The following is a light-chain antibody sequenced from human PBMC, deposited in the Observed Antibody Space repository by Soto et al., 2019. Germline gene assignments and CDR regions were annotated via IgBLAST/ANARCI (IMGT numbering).Light chain of an antibody. J-gene: IGKJ2*01. Sequence: EIVLTQSPGTLSLSPGERATLSGRASQSISSSFLAWYQQRPGQAPRLLIYGPSSRATGIPDRFSGSGSATDFTLTIGRLETEDFAVYYWQQYCSSRYAFGQGTKLEIK. V-gene: IGKV3-20*01. CDR2: GPS. CDR1: QSISSSF. CDR3: QQYCSSRYA.